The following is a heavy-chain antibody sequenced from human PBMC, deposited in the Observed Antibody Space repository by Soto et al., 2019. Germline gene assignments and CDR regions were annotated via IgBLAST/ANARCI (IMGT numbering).Heavy chain of an antibody. CDR3: ARDGSGYSSGWYVWFDP. CDR2: ISAYNGNT. J-gene: IGHJ5*02. Sequence: ASVKVSCKASGYTFTSYGISWVRQAPGQGLEWMGWISAYNGNTNYAQKLQGRVTMTTDTSTSTAYMELRSLRSDDTAVYYCARDGSGYSSGWYVWFDPWGQGTLVTVSS. D-gene: IGHD6-19*01. CDR1: GYTFTSYG. V-gene: IGHV1-18*01.